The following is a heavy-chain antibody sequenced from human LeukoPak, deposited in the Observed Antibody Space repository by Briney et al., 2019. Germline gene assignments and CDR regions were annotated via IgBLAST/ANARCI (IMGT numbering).Heavy chain of an antibody. J-gene: IGHJ4*02. D-gene: IGHD1-26*01. CDR2: INPNSGGT. V-gene: IGHV1-2*02. CDR1: GYTFTGYY. CDR3: ARDYGRKGISLLY. Sequence: ASVKVSCKASGYTFTGYYMHWVRPAPGQGLEWMGWINPNSGGTNYAQKFQGRVTMTRDTSISTAYMELSRLRSDDTAVYYCARDYGRKGISLLYWGQGTLVTVSS.